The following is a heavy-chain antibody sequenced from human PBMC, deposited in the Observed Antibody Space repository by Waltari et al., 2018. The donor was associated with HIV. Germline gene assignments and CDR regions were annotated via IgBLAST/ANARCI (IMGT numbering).Heavy chain of an antibody. Sequence: KLLEFGGGLVEPGGSLRLSCAATGCIFTDFAMDWFRQAPGKGLGVVSAIRGGGETFYADSVKGRFTISRDNSKNTLYLQMNSLRADDAAVYYCVKDSGRAADVFDLWGQGTMVTVSS. V-gene: IGHV3-23*01. CDR1: GCIFTDFA. D-gene: IGHD3-10*01. CDR2: IRGGGET. J-gene: IGHJ3*01. CDR3: VKDSGRAADVFDL.